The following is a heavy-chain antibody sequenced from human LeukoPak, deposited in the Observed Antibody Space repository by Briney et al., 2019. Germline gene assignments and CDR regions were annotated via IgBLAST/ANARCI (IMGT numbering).Heavy chain of an antibody. J-gene: IGHJ4*02. CDR2: ISGSGGST. CDR1: GFTFSSYA. Sequence: GGSLRLSCAASGFTFSSYAMSWVRQAPGKGLEWVSAISGSGGSTYYADSVKGRFTISRDNSKNTLYLQMNSLRAEDTVVYYCAKAWELGIASIDYWGQGTLVTVSS. CDR3: AKAWELGIASIDY. D-gene: IGHD3-10*01. V-gene: IGHV3-23*01.